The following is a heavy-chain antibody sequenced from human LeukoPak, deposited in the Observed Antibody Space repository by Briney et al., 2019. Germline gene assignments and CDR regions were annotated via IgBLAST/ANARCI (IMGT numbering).Heavy chain of an antibody. CDR2: ISYDGSNK. CDR1: GFTFSSYA. CDR3: ARDARIAVAGTLIGYFDY. Sequence: GGSLRLSCAASGFTFSSYAMHWVRQAPGKGLEWMAVISYDGSNKYYADSVKGRFTISRDNSKNTLYLQMNSLRAEDTAVYYCARDARIAVAGTLIGYFDYWGQGTLVTVSS. V-gene: IGHV3-30-3*01. J-gene: IGHJ4*02. D-gene: IGHD6-19*01.